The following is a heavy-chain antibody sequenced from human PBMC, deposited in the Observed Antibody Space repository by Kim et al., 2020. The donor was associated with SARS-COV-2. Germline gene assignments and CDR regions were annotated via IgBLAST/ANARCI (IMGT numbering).Heavy chain of an antibody. J-gene: IGHJ4*02. D-gene: IGHD6-13*01. CDR3: ARVYSTSYAYNDY. Sequence: YAASVEGRFTISRDDSTSSLYLQMNSLKTDDTAVYHCARVYSTSYAYNDYWGRGTLVTVSS. V-gene: IGHV3-72*01.